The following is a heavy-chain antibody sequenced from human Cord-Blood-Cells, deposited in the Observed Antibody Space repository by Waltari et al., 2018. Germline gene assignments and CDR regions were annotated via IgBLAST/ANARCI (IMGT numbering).Heavy chain of an antibody. V-gene: IGHV1-69*09. Sequence: QVQLVQSGAEVKKPGSSVTVSCKASGGTFSSYAISWVQQAPGQGLEWMGRIIPMLGIAHYEKKFQGRVTITAEKSTSTAYMELSSLRSEDTAVYYCARDSVGAFDIWGQGTMVTVSS. CDR2: IIPMLGIA. D-gene: IGHD3-16*01. CDR3: ARDSVGAFDI. J-gene: IGHJ3*02. CDR1: GGTFSSYA.